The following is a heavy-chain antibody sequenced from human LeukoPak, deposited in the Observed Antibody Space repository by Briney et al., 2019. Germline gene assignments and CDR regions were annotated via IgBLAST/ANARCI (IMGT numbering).Heavy chain of an antibody. CDR2: IYYSGST. J-gene: IGHJ4*02. Sequence: SETLSLTCTVSGGSISSSSYYWGWIRQPPGKGLEWIGSIYYSGSTYYNPSLKSRVTISVDTSKNQFSLKLSSVTAADTAVYYCARAGIAAAGMGGVDYWGQGTLVTVSS. CDR3: ARAGIAAAGMGGVDY. V-gene: IGHV4-39*07. CDR1: GGSISSSSYY. D-gene: IGHD6-13*01.